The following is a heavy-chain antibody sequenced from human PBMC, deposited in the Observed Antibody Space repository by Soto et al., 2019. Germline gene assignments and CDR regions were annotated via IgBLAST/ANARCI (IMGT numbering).Heavy chain of an antibody. Sequence: EVQLVETGGGLIQPGGSLRLSCAASGFTVSNTYMTWVRQPPGKGLECVSVIYTAGGTNYADSVKGRFIIPRDNSKNTLYPQMNSLRAEDTAVVYCARAFPVGKGGVGPWGQGTLVTVSS. CDR1: GFTVSNTY. CDR3: ARAFPVGKGGVGP. D-gene: IGHD3-16*01. CDR2: IYTAGGT. V-gene: IGHV3-53*02. J-gene: IGHJ5*02.